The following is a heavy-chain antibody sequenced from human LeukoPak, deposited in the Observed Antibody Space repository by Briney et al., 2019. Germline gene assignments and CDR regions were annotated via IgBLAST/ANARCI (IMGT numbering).Heavy chain of an antibody. V-gene: IGHV1-8*02. CDR2: MNPNSGNT. J-gene: IGHJ4*02. CDR3: ARTDTAEFLDY. D-gene: IGHD3-10*01. CDR1: GYTFTSYD. Sequence: ASVKVSCKASGYTFTSYDINWVRQATGQGLEWMGWMNPNSGNTGYAQKLQGRVTMTEDTSTDTAYMELSSLRSEDTAVYYCARTDTAEFLDYWGQGTLVTVSS.